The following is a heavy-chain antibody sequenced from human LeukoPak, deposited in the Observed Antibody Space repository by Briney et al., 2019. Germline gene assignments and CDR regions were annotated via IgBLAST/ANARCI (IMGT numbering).Heavy chain of an antibody. CDR3: ARDAYYDSSGYHYYFDY. CDR2: IYYSGST. J-gene: IGHJ4*02. CDR1: GGSISSSSYY. D-gene: IGHD3-22*01. Sequence: PSETLSLTCTVSGGSISSSSYYWGWIRQPPGKGLEWIGSIYYSGSTYYNPSLKSRVTISVDTSKNQFSLKLSSVTAADTAVYYCARDAYYDSSGYHYYFDYWGQGTLVTVSS. V-gene: IGHV4-39*07.